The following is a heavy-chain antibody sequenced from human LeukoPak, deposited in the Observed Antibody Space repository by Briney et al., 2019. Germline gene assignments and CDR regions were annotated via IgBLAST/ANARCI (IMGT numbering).Heavy chain of an antibody. V-gene: IGHV3-30-3*01. Sequence: GRSLRLSCAASGFTFSSYAMHWVRQAPGKGLEWVAVISYDGSNKYYADSVKGRFTISRDNSKNTLYLQMNSLRAEDTAVYYCASHNGVTMVRGVHFDYWGQGTLVTVSS. J-gene: IGHJ4*02. D-gene: IGHD3-10*01. CDR2: ISYDGSNK. CDR1: GFTFSSYA. CDR3: ASHNGVTMVRGVHFDY.